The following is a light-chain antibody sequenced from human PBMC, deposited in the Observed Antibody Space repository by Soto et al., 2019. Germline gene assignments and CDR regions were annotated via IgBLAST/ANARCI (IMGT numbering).Light chain of an antibody. V-gene: IGKV1-13*02. CDR1: QGISSA. CDR2: DAS. Sequence: AIQLTQSPSSLSASIGDRVTITCRASQGISSALAWYQQKPGTSPKLLIFDASSLESGVSSRFSGSGSGTDFTLTISSLQPEDFATYYCQQFNSYPITFGQGTRLEIE. J-gene: IGKJ5*01. CDR3: QQFNSYPIT.